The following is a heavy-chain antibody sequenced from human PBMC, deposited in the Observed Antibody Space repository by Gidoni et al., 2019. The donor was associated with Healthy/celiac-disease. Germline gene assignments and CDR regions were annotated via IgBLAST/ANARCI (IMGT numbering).Heavy chain of an antibody. D-gene: IGHD4-17*01. CDR2: IRSKAYGGTT. CDR1: GFTFGDYA. J-gene: IGHJ4*02. V-gene: IGHV3-49*04. CDR3: TRGPVTTVVTN. Sequence: EVQLVESGGGLVQPGRSLRLSCTASGFTFGDYAMSWVRQAPGKGLEWVGFIRSKAYGGTTEYAASVKGRFTISRDDSKSIAYLQMNSLKTEDTAVYYCTRGPVTTVVTNWGQGTLVTVSS.